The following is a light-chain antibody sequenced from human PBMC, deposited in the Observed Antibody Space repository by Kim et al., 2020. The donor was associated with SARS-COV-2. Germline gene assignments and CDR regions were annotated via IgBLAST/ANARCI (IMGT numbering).Light chain of an antibody. CDR2: GAS. CDR1: QSVSRN. CDR3: QQYNNWYT. V-gene: IGKV3-15*01. Sequence: EIVMTQSPATLSVSPGDRATLSCRASQSVSRNLAWYQQKPGQAPRLLISGASTRATGIPARFSGSGSGTEFTLTISSLQSEDFAVYYCQQYNNWYTFGQGTKLEIK. J-gene: IGKJ2*01.